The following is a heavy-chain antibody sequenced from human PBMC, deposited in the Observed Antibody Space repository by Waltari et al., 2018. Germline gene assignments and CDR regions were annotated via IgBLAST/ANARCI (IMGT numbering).Heavy chain of an antibody. J-gene: IGHJ3*01. CDR1: GAPITSNGHS. CDR3: ATYIGASVGTAAFDV. CDR2: VSYSGTT. D-gene: IGHD5-12*01. Sequence: QLQLPESGPRLVRPAETLSLIWPVSGAPITSNGHSWAWIRQSPGQGLEWIGTVSYSGTTYISPSLKSRVSVSRDTSKNQVSLILGSVTAADMAVYYCATYIGASVGTAAFDVWGQGTMVTVSS. V-gene: IGHV4-39*01.